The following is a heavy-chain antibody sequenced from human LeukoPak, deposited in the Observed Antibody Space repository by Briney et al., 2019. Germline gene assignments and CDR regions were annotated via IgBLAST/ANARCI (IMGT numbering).Heavy chain of an antibody. J-gene: IGHJ4*02. CDR2: IIPVFGTT. D-gene: IGHD3-10*01. CDR3: ARIVGIASRGYFDY. CDR1: GGTLSRYA. Sequence: SVKVSCKASGGTLSRYAISWVRQAPGQGPEWMGGIIPVFGTTNYAQKFQGRVTITADESTSTAYMELSSLRSEDTAVYYCARIVGIASRGYFDYWGQGTLVTVSS. V-gene: IGHV1-69*01.